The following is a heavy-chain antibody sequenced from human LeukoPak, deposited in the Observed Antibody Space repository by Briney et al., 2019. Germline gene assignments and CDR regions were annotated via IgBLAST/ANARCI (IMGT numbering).Heavy chain of an antibody. CDR2: ISSRGST. V-gene: IGHV4-39*01. D-gene: IGHD1-14*01. Sequence: SETLSLTCSVSGDPISNRHYYWGWIRQPPGKGLEWLATISSRGSTFYNPSLKSRVTISVDTSKNQISLNLSSVTASDTSLYYCERLNPLKHLFSFYFDSWGQGILATVSS. CDR1: GDPISNRHYY. CDR3: ERLNPLKHLFSFYFDS. J-gene: IGHJ4*02.